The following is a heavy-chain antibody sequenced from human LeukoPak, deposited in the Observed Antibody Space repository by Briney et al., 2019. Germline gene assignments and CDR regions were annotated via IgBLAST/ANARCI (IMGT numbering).Heavy chain of an antibody. CDR1: GYSISSGYY. Sequence: SETLSLTCAVSGYSISSGYYWGWIRQPPGKGLEWIGSIYHSGSTYYNPSLKSRVTISVDTSKNQFSLKLSSVTAADRAVYYCARLPITITMIVVVNWYFDLWGRGTLVTVSS. J-gene: IGHJ2*01. CDR2: IYHSGST. V-gene: IGHV4-38-2*01. D-gene: IGHD3-22*01. CDR3: ARLPITITMIVVVNWYFDL.